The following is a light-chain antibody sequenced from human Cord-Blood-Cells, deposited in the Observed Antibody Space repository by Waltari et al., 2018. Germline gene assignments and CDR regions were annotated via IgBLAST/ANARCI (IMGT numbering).Light chain of an antibody. CDR2: GAS. J-gene: IGKJ2*03. CDR1: QSVSSSY. Sequence: EIVLTQSPGTLSLSPGERATLSCRASQSVSSSYLAWYQQKPGQAPRLLIYGASSRATGIPDRVSGSWCGTDFTLTISRLEPEDFAVYYGQQYGSSPMYSFGQETKLEIK. V-gene: IGKV3-20*01. CDR3: QQYGSSPMYS.